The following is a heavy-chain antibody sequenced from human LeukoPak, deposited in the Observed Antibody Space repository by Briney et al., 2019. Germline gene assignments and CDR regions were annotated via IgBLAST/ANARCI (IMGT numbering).Heavy chain of an antibody. V-gene: IGHV4-28*05. Sequence: SDTLSLTCAASGYSISSSNWWGWIRQPPGKGLEWIGYIYYSGSIYYNPSLKSRVTMSVDTSKNQFSLKLSSVTAVDTAVYYCARSGGFGELFYDYWGQGALVTVSS. CDR1: GYSISSSNW. J-gene: IGHJ4*02. CDR2: IYYSGSI. D-gene: IGHD3-10*01. CDR3: ARSGGFGELFYDY.